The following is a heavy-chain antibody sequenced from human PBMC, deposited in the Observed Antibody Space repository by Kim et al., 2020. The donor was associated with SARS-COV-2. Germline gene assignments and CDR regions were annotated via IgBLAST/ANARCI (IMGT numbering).Heavy chain of an antibody. CDR3: ARDRAMRYNWDYGMDV. CDR2: IYYSGST. CDR1: GGSISSGGYY. Sequence: SETLSLTCTVSGGSISSGGYYWSWIRQHPGKGLEWIGYIYYSGSTYYNPSLKSRVTISVDTSKNQFSLKLSSVTAADTAVYYCARDRAMRYNWDYGMDVWGQGTTVTVSS. D-gene: IGHD1-20*01. V-gene: IGHV4-31*03. J-gene: IGHJ6*02.